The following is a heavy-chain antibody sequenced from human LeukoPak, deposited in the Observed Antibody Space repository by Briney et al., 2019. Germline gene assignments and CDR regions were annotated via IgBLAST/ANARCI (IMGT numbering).Heavy chain of an antibody. CDR2: IYYSGST. CDR1: GGSISSGSYY. D-gene: IGHD2-2*01. V-gene: IGHV4-39*07. Sequence: SQTLSLTCTVSGGSISSGSYYWGWIRQPPGKGLEWIGSIYYSGSTYYNPSLKSRVTISVDTSKNQFSLKLSSVTAADTAVYFCARDEGSSYPFDYWGQGTLVTVSS. CDR3: ARDEGSSYPFDY. J-gene: IGHJ4*02.